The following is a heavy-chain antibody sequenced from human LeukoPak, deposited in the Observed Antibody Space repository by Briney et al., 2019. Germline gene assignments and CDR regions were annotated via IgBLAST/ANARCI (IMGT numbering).Heavy chain of an antibody. D-gene: IGHD2-21*01. CDR2: INHSGST. CDR3: AREVRGGGKFDY. Sequence: SETLPLTCAVYGGSFSGYYWSWIRQPPGKGLEWIGEINHSGSTNYNPSLKSRVTISVDTSKNQCSLKLSSVTAADTAVYYCAREVRGGGKFDYWGQGTLVTVSS. V-gene: IGHV4-34*01. J-gene: IGHJ4*02. CDR1: GGSFSGYY.